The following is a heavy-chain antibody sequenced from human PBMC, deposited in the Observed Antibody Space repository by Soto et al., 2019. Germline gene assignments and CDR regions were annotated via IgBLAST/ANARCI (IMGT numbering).Heavy chain of an antibody. V-gene: IGHV1-18*01. CDR3: ARDKSGHYYTMDV. CDR1: GYTFTSYG. CDR2: ISAYNGNT. J-gene: IGHJ6*02. Sequence: ASVKVSCKASGYTFTSYGIGWVRQAPGQGLEWMGWISAYNGNTNYAQKLQDRVTITRDTSTTTAYMELSSLGSDDTAVYYCARDKSGHYYTMDVWGQGTTVTVSS.